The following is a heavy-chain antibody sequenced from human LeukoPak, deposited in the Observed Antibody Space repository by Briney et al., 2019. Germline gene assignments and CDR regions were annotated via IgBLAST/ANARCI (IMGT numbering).Heavy chain of an antibody. Sequence: GGSLRLSCAASEFTFSSYWMTWVRQAPGKGLEWVASIDENGSDKYYVDSVKGRFTISRDNAKNSLYLQMNSLRAEDTALYYCARGTLKAAATDFDYWGQGTLVTVSS. V-gene: IGHV3-7*05. D-gene: IGHD6-13*01. J-gene: IGHJ4*02. CDR2: IDENGSDK. CDR1: EFTFSSYW. CDR3: ARGTLKAAATDFDY.